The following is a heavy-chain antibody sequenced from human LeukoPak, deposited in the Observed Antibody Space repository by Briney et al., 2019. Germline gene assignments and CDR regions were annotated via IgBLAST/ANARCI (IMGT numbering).Heavy chain of an antibody. V-gene: IGHV4-30-4*08. J-gene: IGHJ4*02. CDR3: ARSRANTSGFQGYYFDY. CDR1: GGSFSRGDYD. CDR2: IYYRGSN. D-gene: IGHD6-19*01. Sequence: SRAVSLTCTVSGGSFSRGDYDWIWMRQLPGKGGEGGGYIYYRGSNYYNAFFERRLTISVEASKKQFVLTMSSVTAAGQGGYYCARSRANTSGFQGYYFDYWGQGTLVTVSS.